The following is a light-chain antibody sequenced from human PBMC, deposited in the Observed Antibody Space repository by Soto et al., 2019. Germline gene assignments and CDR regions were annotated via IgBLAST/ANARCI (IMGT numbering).Light chain of an antibody. CDR3: QQLYSFPLT. J-gene: IGKJ4*01. V-gene: IGKV1-9*01. Sequence: DIQLTQSPSFLSASIGDRLTTPCRASQDFSNFLAWYQQKPGRAPRLLMYDASTLQSGVPSRFSGSGSGTEFTLTISSLQPEDFATYYCQQLYSFPLTFGGGTKVDIK. CDR2: DAS. CDR1: QDFSNF.